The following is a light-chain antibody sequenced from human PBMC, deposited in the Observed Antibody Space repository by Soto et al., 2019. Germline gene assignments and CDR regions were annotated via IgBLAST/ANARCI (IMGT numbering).Light chain of an antibody. CDR3: GTWDSSLSAYV. V-gene: IGLV1-51*01. CDR1: SSNIGNNY. Sequence: QSVLTQPPSVSAAPGQTVTISCSGSSSNIGNNYVSWYQQLPGTAPKLLIYDDTKRPSGIPDRFSGSKSGTSATLGITGLQTGDEADYYCGTWDSSLSAYVFGTGTKVTVL. CDR2: DDT. J-gene: IGLJ1*01.